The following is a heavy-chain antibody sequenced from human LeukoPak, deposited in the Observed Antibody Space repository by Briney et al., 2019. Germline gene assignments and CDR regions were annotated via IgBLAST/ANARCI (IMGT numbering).Heavy chain of an antibody. CDR3: AREDYDSSGYASGAFDI. D-gene: IGHD3-22*01. CDR2: INPNSGGT. Sequence: ASVKVSCKASGHTFTGYYMHWVRQAPGQGLEWMGWINPNSGGTNYAQKFQGRVTMTRDTSISTAYMELSRLRSDDTAVYYCAREDYDSSGYASGAFDIWGQGTMVTVSS. V-gene: IGHV1-2*02. CDR1: GHTFTGYY. J-gene: IGHJ3*02.